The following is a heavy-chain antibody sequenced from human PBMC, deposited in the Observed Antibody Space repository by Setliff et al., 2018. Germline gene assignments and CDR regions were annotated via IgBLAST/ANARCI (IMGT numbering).Heavy chain of an antibody. CDR3: VREGVDSRSSTDYRYYMDV. J-gene: IGHJ6*03. CDR1: GSTFSSYG. Sequence: SVKVSCKASGSTFSSYGISWVRQAPGQGLEWMGGTIPMFGTTEYAQKFQGRLTIITDESTNTAFMQLSSLRSDDTAVYYCVREGVDSRSSTDYRYYMDVWGKGTTVTVSS. D-gene: IGHD3-22*01. V-gene: IGHV1-69*05. CDR2: TIPMFGTT.